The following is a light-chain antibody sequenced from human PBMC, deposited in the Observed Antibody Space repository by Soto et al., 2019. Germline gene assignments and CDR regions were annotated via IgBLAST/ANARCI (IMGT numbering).Light chain of an antibody. V-gene: IGKV1-5*03. Sequence: DIQMTQSPSTLSASIGDRVTITCRASQTVYTWLAWYQQKPGTAPKLLIYEASTLHSGVPSRFTGSGSGTEFTLTINTLQPADFATYYCQQYNSYPWTFGQGTKV. CDR1: QTVYTW. CDR2: EAS. CDR3: QQYNSYPWT. J-gene: IGKJ1*01.